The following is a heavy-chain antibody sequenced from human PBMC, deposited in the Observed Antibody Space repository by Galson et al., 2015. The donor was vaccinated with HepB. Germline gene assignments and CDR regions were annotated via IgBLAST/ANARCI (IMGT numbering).Heavy chain of an antibody. V-gene: IGHV3-30-3*01. J-gene: IGHJ6*02. CDR1: GFTFSSYA. CDR2: ISYDGSNK. CDR3: ARDRNYDFWSGYSNLYGMDV. Sequence: SLRLSCAASGFTFSSYAMHWVRQAPGKGLEWVAVISYDGSNKYYADSVKGRFTISRDNSKNTLYLQMNSLRAEDTAVYYCARDRNYDFWSGYSNLYGMDVWGQGTTVTVSS. D-gene: IGHD3-3*01.